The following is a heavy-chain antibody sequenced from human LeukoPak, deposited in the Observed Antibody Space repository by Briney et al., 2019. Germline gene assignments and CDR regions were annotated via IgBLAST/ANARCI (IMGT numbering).Heavy chain of an antibody. V-gene: IGHV3-48*03. J-gene: IGHJ4*02. CDR3: ASLDYYFDY. CDR1: GFTFSSYE. CDR2: ISSSGSTI. D-gene: IGHD1-1*01. Sequence: GGSLRLSCAASGFTFSSYEMNWVRQAPGKGLEWVSYISSSGSTIYYADSVKGRFTISRDNAKNSLYLQINSLRAEDTAVYYCASLDYYFDYWGQGTLVTVSS.